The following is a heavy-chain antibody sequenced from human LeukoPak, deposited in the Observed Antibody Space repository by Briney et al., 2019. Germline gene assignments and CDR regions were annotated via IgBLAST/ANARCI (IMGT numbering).Heavy chain of an antibody. Sequence: PGGSLRLSCAASGFKFSSYSMNWVRQAPGEGLEWVSSISSSSSFRYYADSVKGRFTISRDNAKNSLYLQMNSLRAEDTAVYYCARESSGYFYWGQGTLVTVSS. CDR1: GFKFSSYS. CDR2: ISSSSSFR. D-gene: IGHD3-22*01. J-gene: IGHJ4*02. CDR3: ARESSGYFY. V-gene: IGHV3-21*01.